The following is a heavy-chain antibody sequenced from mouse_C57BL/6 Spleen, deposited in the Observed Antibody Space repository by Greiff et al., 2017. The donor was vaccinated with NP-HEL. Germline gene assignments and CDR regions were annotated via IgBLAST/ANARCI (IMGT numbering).Heavy chain of an antibody. J-gene: IGHJ3*01. V-gene: IGHV1-42*01. CDR1: GYSFTGYY. CDR3: ARTYGSRAWFAY. CDR2: INPSTGGT. D-gene: IGHD1-1*01. Sequence: EVQLQQSGPELVKPGASVKISCKASGYSFTGYYMNWVKQSPEKSLEWIGEINPSTGGTTYNQKFKAKATLTVDKSSSTAYMQLKSLTSEDSAVYYCARTYGSRAWFAYWGQGTLVTVSA.